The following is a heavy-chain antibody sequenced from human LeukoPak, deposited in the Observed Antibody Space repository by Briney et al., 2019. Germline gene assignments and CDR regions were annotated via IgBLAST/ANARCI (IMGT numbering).Heavy chain of an antibody. J-gene: IGHJ4*02. CDR2: INPNSGGT. CDR1: GYTFTGYY. D-gene: IGHD5-24*01. Sequence: GASVKVSCKASGYTFTGYYMHWVRQAPGQGLEWMGWINPNSGGTNYAQKFQGRVTMTRDTSISTAYMELSRLRSDDTAVYYCAREIGDRDGYSFDYWGQGTLVTVSS. CDR3: AREIGDRDGYSFDY. V-gene: IGHV1-2*02.